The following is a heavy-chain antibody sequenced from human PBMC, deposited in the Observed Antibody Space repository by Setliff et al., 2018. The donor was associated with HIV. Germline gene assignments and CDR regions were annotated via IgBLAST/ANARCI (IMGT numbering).Heavy chain of an antibody. CDR2: INWNGRST. Sequence: TGGSLRLSCEASGFTFDDYGMNWVRQAPGKGLEWVSGINWNGRSTGDADSVKGRFTISRDNAKNTLYLQMNSLRAEDTAVYYCASGSGCYDYWGQGTLVTVSS. D-gene: IGHD1-26*01. J-gene: IGHJ4*02. V-gene: IGHV3-20*04. CDR3: ASGSGCYDY. CDR1: GFTFDDYG.